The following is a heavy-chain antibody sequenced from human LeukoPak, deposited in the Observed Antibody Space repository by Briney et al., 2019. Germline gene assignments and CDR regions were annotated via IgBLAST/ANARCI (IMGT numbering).Heavy chain of an antibody. CDR3: ARGPMVRGVIIAPFDY. J-gene: IGHJ4*02. CDR1: GGSFSGYY. V-gene: IGHV4-34*01. Sequence: SETLSLTCAVYGGSFSGYYWSWIRQPPGKGLDWIGEINHSGSTNYNPSLKSRVTISVDTSKNQFSLKLSSVTAADTAVYYCARGPMVRGVIIAPFDYWGQGTLVTVSS. CDR2: INHSGST. D-gene: IGHD3-10*01.